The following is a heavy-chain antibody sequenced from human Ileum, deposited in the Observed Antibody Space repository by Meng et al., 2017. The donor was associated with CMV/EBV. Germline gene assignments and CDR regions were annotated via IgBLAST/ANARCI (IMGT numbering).Heavy chain of an antibody. Sequence: YTFTSYGIGWVRQAPGQGLEWMGWISVYNGNTNYAQKLQSRVTMTTDTSTTTAYMELRSLRSDDTAVYYCARVEMLRQIEVAGTGYWGQGTLVTVSS. CDR2: ISVYNGNT. J-gene: IGHJ4*02. V-gene: IGHV1-18*01. CDR1: YTFTSYG. D-gene: IGHD6-19*01. CDR3: ARVEMLRQIEVAGTGY.